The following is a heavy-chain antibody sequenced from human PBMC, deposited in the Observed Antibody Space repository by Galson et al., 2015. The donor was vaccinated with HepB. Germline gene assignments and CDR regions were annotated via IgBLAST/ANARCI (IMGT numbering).Heavy chain of an antibody. V-gene: IGHV3-9*01. CDR1: GFTFDDYA. J-gene: IGHJ6*03. CDR3: AKGVTTVTTLLYYMDV. Sequence: SLRLSCAASGFTFDDYAMHWVRQAPGKGLEWVSGISWNSGSIGYADSVKGRFTISRDNAKNSLYLQMNSLRAEDTALYYCAKGVTTVTTLLYYMDVWGKGTTVTVSS. D-gene: IGHD4-17*01. CDR2: ISWNSGSI.